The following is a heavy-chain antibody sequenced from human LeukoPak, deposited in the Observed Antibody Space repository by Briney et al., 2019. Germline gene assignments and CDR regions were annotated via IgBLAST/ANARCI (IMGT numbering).Heavy chain of an antibody. CDR3: ARDDGDYESLDY. CDR1: VYTFTRYG. J-gene: IGHJ4*02. V-gene: IGHV1-18*01. Sequence: GASVKVSCKFSVYTFTRYGILGVRQPPAKGFEWMGWISAYNGNTNYAQKLQGRVTMTTDTSTSTAYMELRSLRSDDTAVYYCARDDGDYESLDYWGQGTLVTVSS. CDR2: ISAYNGNT. D-gene: IGHD4-17*01.